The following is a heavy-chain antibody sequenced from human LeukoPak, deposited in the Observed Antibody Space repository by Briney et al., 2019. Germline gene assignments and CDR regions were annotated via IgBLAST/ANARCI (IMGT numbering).Heavy chain of an antibody. CDR1: GFSLSTSGVG. J-gene: IGHJ5*02. D-gene: IGHD3-9*01. CDR2: IYWNDDK. CDR3: AHSSLRYFDHPTQNWFDP. Sequence: SGPTLVKPTQTLTLTCTFSGFSLSTSGVGVGWIRQPPGKALEWLALIYWNDDKRYSPSLKSRLTITKDTSKNQVVLTMTNMDPVDTATYYCAHSSLRYFDHPTQNWFDPWGQGTLVTVSS. V-gene: IGHV2-5*01.